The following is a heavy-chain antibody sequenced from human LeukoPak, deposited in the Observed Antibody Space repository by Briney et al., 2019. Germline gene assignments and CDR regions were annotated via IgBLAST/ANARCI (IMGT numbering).Heavy chain of an antibody. V-gene: IGHV3-48*04. CDR2: ISSSSSTI. Sequence: GGSLRLSCVVSGFTFSSHSMNWVRQAPGKGLEWVSYISSSSSTIYYADSVKGRFTISRDNAKNTLYLQMNSLRAEDTAVYYCARDRGPRTGFMVREAYDYWGQGTLVTVSS. CDR1: GFTFSSHS. CDR3: ARDRGPRTGFMVREAYDY. J-gene: IGHJ4*02. D-gene: IGHD3-10*01.